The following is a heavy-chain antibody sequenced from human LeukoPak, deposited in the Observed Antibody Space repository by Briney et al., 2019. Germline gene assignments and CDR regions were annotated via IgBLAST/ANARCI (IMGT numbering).Heavy chain of an antibody. CDR1: GFTFSSYA. Sequence: GGSLRLSCAASGFTFSSYAMSWVRQAPGKGLEWVALISYDGNNRYYADSVKGRFTISRDNSKNTLYLQMNSLRAEDTAVYYCAKEESYSGSYSNFDYWGQGTLVTVSS. CDR3: AKEESYSGSYSNFDY. CDR2: ISYDGNNR. V-gene: IGHV3-30*18. J-gene: IGHJ4*02. D-gene: IGHD1-26*01.